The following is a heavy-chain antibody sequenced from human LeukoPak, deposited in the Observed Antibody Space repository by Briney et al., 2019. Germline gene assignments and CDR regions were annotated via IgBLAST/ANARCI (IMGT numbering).Heavy chain of an antibody. V-gene: IGHV5-51*01. CDR2: IYPGDSDT. D-gene: IGHD2-2*01. J-gene: IGHJ2*01. Sequence: GASLQISCQGSGYSFTSYWIGWVRQLPGKGLEWMGIIYPGDSDTRYSPSFQGQVTISADKSISTAYLQWSSLKASDTAMYYCARSPNSIVVVPAAAHWYFDLWGRGTLVTVSS. CDR3: ARSPNSIVVVPAAAHWYFDL. CDR1: GYSFTSYW.